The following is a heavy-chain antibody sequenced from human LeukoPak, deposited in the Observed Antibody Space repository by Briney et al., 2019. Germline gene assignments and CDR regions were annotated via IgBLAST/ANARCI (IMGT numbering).Heavy chain of an antibody. V-gene: IGHV3-30*02. CDR1: GFTFSSYG. Sequence: GGSLRLSCAASGFTFSSYGMHWVRQAPGKGLERVAFIRYDGSNKYYADSVKGRFTISRDNSKNTLYLQMNSLRAEDTAVYYCAKGFSGVRGVILHYMDVWGKGTTVTISS. J-gene: IGHJ6*03. CDR3: AKGFSGVRGVILHYMDV. D-gene: IGHD3-10*01. CDR2: IRYDGSNK.